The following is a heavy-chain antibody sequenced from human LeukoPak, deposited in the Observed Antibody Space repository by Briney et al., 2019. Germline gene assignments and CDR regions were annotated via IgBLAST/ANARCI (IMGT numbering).Heavy chain of an antibody. CDR2: INQDGSEK. D-gene: IGHD2-15*01. CDR3: ARNGGGDIVVAFAFDI. V-gene: IGHV3-7*05. J-gene: IGHJ3*02. Sequence: GGSLRLSCAASGFTFSNYWMSWVRQAPGKGLEWVAHINQDGSEKYYVDSVKGRFTISRDNAKNPLYLQMNSLRAEDTAVYFCARNGGGDIVVAFAFDIWGQGTMVTVSS. CDR1: GFTFSNYW.